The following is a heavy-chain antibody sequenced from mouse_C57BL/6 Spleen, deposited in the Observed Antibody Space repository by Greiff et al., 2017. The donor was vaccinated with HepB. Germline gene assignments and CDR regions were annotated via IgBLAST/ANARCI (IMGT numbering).Heavy chain of an antibody. D-gene: IGHD2-4*01. V-gene: IGHV1-55*01. J-gene: IGHJ3*01. CDR1: GYTFTSYW. CDR3: ARSGIYYDYGLAY. Sequence: QVQLQQPGAELVKPGASVKMSCKASGYTFTSYWITWVKQRPGQGLEWIGDLYPGSGSTNYNEKFKSKATLTVDTSSSTAYMQLSSLTSEDSAVYYCARSGIYYDYGLAYWGQGTLVTVSA. CDR2: LYPGSGST.